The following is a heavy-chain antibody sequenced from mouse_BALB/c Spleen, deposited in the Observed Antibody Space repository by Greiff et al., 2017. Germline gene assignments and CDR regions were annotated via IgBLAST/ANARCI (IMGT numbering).Heavy chain of an antibody. CDR2: ILPGSGST. Sequence: QVQLKESGAELMKPGASVKISCKATGYTFSSYWIEWVKQRPGHGLEWIGEILPGSGSTNYNEKFKGKATFTADTSSNTAYMQLSSLTSEDSAVYYCARRGARAPFAYWGQGTLVTVSA. CDR1: GYTFSSYW. J-gene: IGHJ3*01. CDR3: ARRGARAPFAY. V-gene: IGHV1-9*01. D-gene: IGHD3-1*01.